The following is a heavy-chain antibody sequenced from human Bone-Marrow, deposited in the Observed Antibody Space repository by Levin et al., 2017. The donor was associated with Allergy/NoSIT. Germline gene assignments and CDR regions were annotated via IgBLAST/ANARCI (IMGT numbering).Heavy chain of an antibody. CDR3: ARKTGGLDA. J-gene: IGHJ6*02. Sequence: GESLKISCKASGYAFSDSWIAWVRQMPGKGLEWMGFIYPDDSDTRYSPSFQGQVTMSVDKSITTAFLQWRSLKASDTAKYYCARKTGGLDAWGQGTTVIVSS. CDR2: IYPDDSDT. D-gene: IGHD1-26*01. CDR1: GYAFSDSW. V-gene: IGHV5-51*01.